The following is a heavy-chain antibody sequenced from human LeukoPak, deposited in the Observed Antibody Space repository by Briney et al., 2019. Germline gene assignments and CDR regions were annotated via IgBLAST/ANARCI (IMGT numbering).Heavy chain of an antibody. CDR1: GGSISSSSYY. D-gene: IGHD3-22*01. Sequence: SETLSLTCTVSGGSISSSSYYWGWIRQPPGKGLEWIGSIYYSGSTYYNPSLKSRVTISVDTSKNQFSLKLSSVTAADTAVYYCAREGYYDSSASGAFDIWGQGTMVTVSS. CDR2: IYYSGST. V-gene: IGHV4-39*07. J-gene: IGHJ3*02. CDR3: AREGYYDSSASGAFDI.